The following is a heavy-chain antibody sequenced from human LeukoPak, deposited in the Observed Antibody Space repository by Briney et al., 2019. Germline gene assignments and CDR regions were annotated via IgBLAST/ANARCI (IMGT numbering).Heavy chain of an antibody. Sequence: GRSLRLSCAASGFTFSSYAMHWVRQAPGKGLEWVAVISYDGSNKYYADSVKGRFTISRDNSKNTLYLQMNSLRAEDTAVYYCAKDRRYCSGGSCSLQGTIVDYWGQGTLVTVSS. CDR3: AKDRRYCSGGSCSLQGTIVDY. J-gene: IGHJ4*02. V-gene: IGHV3-30-3*01. D-gene: IGHD2-15*01. CDR1: GFTFSSYA. CDR2: ISYDGSNK.